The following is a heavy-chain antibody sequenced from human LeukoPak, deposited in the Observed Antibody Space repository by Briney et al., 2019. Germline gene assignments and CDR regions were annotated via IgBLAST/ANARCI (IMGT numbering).Heavy chain of an antibody. D-gene: IGHD1-1*01. J-gene: IGHJ3*02. V-gene: IGHV4-34*01. CDR2: INHSGST. Sequence: SETLSLTCAVYGGSFSGYYWSWIRQPPGKGLEWIGEINHSGSTNYNPSLKSRVTISIDTSKNQFSLKLSSVTAADTAVYYCARGRYPDAFDIWGQGTMVTVSS. CDR3: ARGRYPDAFDI. CDR1: GGSFSGYY.